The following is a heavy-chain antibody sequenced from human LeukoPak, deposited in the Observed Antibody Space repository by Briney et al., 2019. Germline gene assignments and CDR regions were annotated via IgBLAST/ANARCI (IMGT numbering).Heavy chain of an antibody. Sequence: SVKVSCTASGYTFTSYAMNWVRQAPGQGLEWMGGIIPIFGTANYAQKFQGRVTITADESTSTAYMELSSLRSEDTAVYYCARDRRPVTIFKLTSFYGMDVWGQGTTVTVSS. CDR2: IIPIFGTA. V-gene: IGHV1-69*13. D-gene: IGHD3-3*01. CDR1: GYTFTSYA. J-gene: IGHJ6*02. CDR3: ARDRRPVTIFKLTSFYGMDV.